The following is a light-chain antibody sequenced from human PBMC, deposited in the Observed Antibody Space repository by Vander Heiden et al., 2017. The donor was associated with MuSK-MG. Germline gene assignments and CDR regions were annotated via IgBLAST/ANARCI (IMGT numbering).Light chain of an antibody. V-gene: IGKV4-1*01. J-gene: IGKJ2*01. CDR3: QKDDHTPYT. Sequence: DIVLTKSPDSLAVFLGERATINCKSSQNILYSSNTKNYVAWYQQKTGQPPKLLIYWASTREAGVPDRCSGSGSGTDFTLTISSLQAEDVAVYYCQKDDHTPYTFGQGTKMDIK. CDR1: QNILYSSNTKNY. CDR2: WAS.